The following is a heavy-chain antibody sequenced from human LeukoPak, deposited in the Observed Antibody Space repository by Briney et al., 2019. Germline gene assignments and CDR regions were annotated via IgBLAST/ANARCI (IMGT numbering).Heavy chain of an antibody. CDR2: IYYSGST. D-gene: IGHD4-17*01. Sequence: ASETLSLTCTVSGGSISSGGYYWSWIRQHPGKGLEWIGYIYYSGSTYYNPSLKSRVTISVDTSKNQFSLKLSSVTAADTAVYYCTTLYGDYSRYFDYWGQGTLVTVSS. CDR3: TTLYGDYSRYFDY. CDR1: GGSISSGGYY. J-gene: IGHJ4*02. V-gene: IGHV4-31*03.